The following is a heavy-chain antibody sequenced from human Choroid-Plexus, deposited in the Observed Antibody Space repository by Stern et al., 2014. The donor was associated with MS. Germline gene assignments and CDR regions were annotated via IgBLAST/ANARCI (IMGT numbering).Heavy chain of an antibody. CDR1: GFTLGSCA. CDR2: VSYDGSNK. D-gene: IGHD3-3*01. Sequence: VHLVESGGGVVQPGRPLRLSCVASGFTLGSCAMHWVRQAPGKGLEWVAGVSYDGSNKYYADSVKGRFTISRDNSQNTLYMQMSRPRPEDTGLYFRAKDPQYLEDFFDHWGQGSLVTVSS. CDR3: AKDPQYLEDFFDH. V-gene: IGHV3-30*18. J-gene: IGHJ5*02.